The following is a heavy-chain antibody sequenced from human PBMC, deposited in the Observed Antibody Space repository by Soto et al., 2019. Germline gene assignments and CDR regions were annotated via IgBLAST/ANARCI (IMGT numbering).Heavy chain of an antibody. D-gene: IGHD2-2*01. J-gene: IGHJ6*02. CDR3: AKDRQDCSSTSCYDIYYGMDV. V-gene: IGHV3-30*18. CDR1: GFTFSSYG. CDR2: ISYDGSNK. Sequence: GGSLRLSCAASGFTFSSYGMHWVRQAPGKGLEWVAVISYDGSNKYYADSVKGRFTISRDNSKNTLYLQMNSLRAEDTAVYYCAKDRQDCSSTSCYDIYYGMDVWGQGTTVTVSS.